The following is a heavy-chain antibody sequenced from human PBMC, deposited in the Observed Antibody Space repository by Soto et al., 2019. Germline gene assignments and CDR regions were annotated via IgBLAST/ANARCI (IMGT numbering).Heavy chain of an antibody. Sequence: VGSLRLSCSASGFTFRSYAMHWVRQAPGKGLEYVSAISSNGGSTYYADSVKGRFTISRDNSKNTLYVQMSSLRAEDTAVYYCVKPIAAAGLFDYWGQGTLVTVSS. D-gene: IGHD6-13*01. CDR3: VKPIAAAGLFDY. CDR2: ISSNGGST. CDR1: GFTFRSYA. J-gene: IGHJ4*02. V-gene: IGHV3-64*05.